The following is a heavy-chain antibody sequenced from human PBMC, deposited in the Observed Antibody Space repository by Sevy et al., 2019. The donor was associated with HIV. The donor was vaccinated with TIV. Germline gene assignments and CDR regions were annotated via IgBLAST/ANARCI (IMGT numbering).Heavy chain of an antibody. J-gene: IGHJ4*02. D-gene: IGHD1-1*01. CDR1: GFTFSRSS. CDR3: ARHFRGTGIDN. CDR2: ISSSSTI. Sequence: GGSLRLSCSASGFTFSRSSMDWVRQAPGKGLEWVSYISSSSTIYYTDSVKGRFTISRDNAKNSLYLQINSLRDEDTAVYFCARHFRGTGIDNWGQGTLVTVSS. V-gene: IGHV3-48*02.